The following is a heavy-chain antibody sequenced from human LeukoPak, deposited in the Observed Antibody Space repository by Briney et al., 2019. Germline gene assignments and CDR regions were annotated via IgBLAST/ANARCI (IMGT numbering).Heavy chain of an antibody. V-gene: IGHV3-48*03. CDR1: GFTFSSYE. Sequence: GGSLRLSCAASGFTFSSYEMNWVRQAPGKGLEWVSYISSSGSTIYYADSVKGRFTISRDNAKNSLYLQMNSLKAEDTAVYYCARLRLRINWFDPWGQGTLVTVSS. D-gene: IGHD1-14*01. CDR2: ISSSGSTI. J-gene: IGHJ5*02. CDR3: ARLRLRINWFDP.